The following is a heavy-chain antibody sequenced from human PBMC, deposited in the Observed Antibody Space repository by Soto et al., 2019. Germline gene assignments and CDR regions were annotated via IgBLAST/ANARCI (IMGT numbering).Heavy chain of an antibody. Sequence: EVQLLESGGGLVQPGGSLRLSCAASGFTFSSYAMSWVRQAPGKGLEWVSAISGSGGSTYYADSVKGRFTISRDNSKNTLYLQMNSLRVEDTAVYYCARYYYDSSGSVCFDYWGQGTLVTVSS. V-gene: IGHV3-23*01. CDR3: ARYYYDSSGSVCFDY. D-gene: IGHD3-22*01. CDR1: GFTFSSYA. J-gene: IGHJ4*02. CDR2: ISGSGGST.